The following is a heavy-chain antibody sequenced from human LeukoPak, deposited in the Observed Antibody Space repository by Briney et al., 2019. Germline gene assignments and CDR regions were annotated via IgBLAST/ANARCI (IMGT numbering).Heavy chain of an antibody. CDR1: GFTFSSYA. J-gene: IGHJ4*02. V-gene: IGHV3-30*04. CDR2: ISYDGSNK. Sequence: PGRSLRLSCAASGFTFSSYAMHWVRQAPGKGLEWVAVISYDGSNKYYADSVEGRFTISRDNSKNTLYLQMNSLRAEDTAVYYCARESGVHYGDSTDYWGQGTLVTVSS. D-gene: IGHD4-17*01. CDR3: ARESGVHYGDSTDY.